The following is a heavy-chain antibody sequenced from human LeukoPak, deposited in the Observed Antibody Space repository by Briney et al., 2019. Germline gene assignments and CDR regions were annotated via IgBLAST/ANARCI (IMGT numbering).Heavy chain of an antibody. J-gene: IGHJ4*02. Sequence: PGGSLRLSCAASGSTFSSYWMHWVRQAPGKGLEWVAVISYDGSNKYYADSVKGRFTISRDNSKNTLYLQMNSLRAEDTAVYYCAKDRLIVVVTATDYWGQGTLVTVSS. V-gene: IGHV3-30*18. CDR1: GSTFSSYW. CDR3: AKDRLIVVVTATDY. CDR2: ISYDGSNK. D-gene: IGHD2-21*02.